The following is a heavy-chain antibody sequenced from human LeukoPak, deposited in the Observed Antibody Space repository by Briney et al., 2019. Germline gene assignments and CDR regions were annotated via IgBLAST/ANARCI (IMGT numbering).Heavy chain of an antibody. V-gene: IGHV4-39*01. CDR3: ARTTVVTYPVAY. D-gene: IGHD4-23*01. Sequence: TSETLSLTCIVSGGSISSSSYYWGCIRQPAGKGLEGIGSNYYSGSTYYNPSLKSRVTISVDTSKNQFSLKLSSVTAADTAVYYCARTTVVTYPVAYWGQGTLVTVSS. CDR2: NYYSGST. CDR1: GGSISSSSYY. J-gene: IGHJ4*02.